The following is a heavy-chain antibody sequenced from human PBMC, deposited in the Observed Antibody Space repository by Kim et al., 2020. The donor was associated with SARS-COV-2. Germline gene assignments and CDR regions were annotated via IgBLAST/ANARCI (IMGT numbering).Heavy chain of an antibody. Sequence: SETLSLTCAVYGGSFSGYYWSWIRQPPGKGLEWIGEINHSGSTNYNPSLKSRVTISVDTSKNQFSLKLSSVTAADTAVYYCARVGHYGSGSYYDDAFDIWGQGTMVTVSS. CDR3: ARVGHYGSGSYYDDAFDI. V-gene: IGHV4-34*01. CDR2: INHSGST. D-gene: IGHD3-10*01. J-gene: IGHJ3*02. CDR1: GGSFSGYY.